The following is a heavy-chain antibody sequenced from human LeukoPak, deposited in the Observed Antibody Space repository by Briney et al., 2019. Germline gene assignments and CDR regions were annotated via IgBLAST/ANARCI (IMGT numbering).Heavy chain of an antibody. CDR1: GFAFSTYA. D-gene: IGHD5-24*01. J-gene: IGHJ4*02. CDR3: ARDGKATNDY. Sequence: GGSLRLSCAASGFAFSTYAMQWVRQAPEKGLEYVSGISGNGDTIYYADSVKGRFTMSRDNSRNTLYLQMGSLRPEDTAVYYCARDGKATNDYWGQGTLVAVSS. V-gene: IGHV3-64*02. CDR2: ISGNGDTI.